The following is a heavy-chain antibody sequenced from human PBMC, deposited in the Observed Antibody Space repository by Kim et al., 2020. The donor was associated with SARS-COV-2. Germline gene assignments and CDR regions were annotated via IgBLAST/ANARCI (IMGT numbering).Heavy chain of an antibody. V-gene: IGHV1-69*13. CDR1: GGTFSSYA. Sequence: SVKVSCKASGGTFSSYAISWVRQAPGQGLEWMGWIIPIFGTANYAQKFQGRVTITADESTSTAYMELSSLRSEDTAVYYCARDGGGWFGELADYYGMDVWGQGTTVTVSS. D-gene: IGHD3-10*01. CDR2: IIPIFGTA. CDR3: ARDGGGWFGELADYYGMDV. J-gene: IGHJ6*02.